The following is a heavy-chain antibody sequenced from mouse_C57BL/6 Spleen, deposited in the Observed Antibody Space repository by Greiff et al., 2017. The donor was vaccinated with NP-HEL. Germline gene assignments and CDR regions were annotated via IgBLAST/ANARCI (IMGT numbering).Heavy chain of an antibody. V-gene: IGHV1-26*01. J-gene: IGHJ2*01. Sequence: VQLQQSGPELVKPGASVKISCKASGYTFTDYYMNWVKQSHGKSLEWIGDINPNNGGTSYNQKFKGKATLTVDKSSSTAYMELRSLTSEDSAVYYCARSELTAAFDYWGQGTTLTVSS. CDR2: INPNNGGT. CDR1: GYTFTDYY. CDR3: ARSELTAAFDY. D-gene: IGHD1-2*01.